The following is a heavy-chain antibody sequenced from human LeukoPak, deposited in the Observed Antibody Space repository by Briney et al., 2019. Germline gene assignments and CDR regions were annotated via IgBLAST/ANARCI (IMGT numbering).Heavy chain of an antibody. Sequence: GGSLRLSCAASGFTFDDYAMHWVRQVPGKGLAWVSSISSSSSYIYYADSVKGRFTISRDNAKNSLYLQMNSLRAEDTAVYYCARILVRLEFDPWGQGTLVTVSS. J-gene: IGHJ5*02. CDR2: ISSSSSYI. CDR3: ARILVRLEFDP. CDR1: GFTFDDYA. D-gene: IGHD6-13*01. V-gene: IGHV3-21*01.